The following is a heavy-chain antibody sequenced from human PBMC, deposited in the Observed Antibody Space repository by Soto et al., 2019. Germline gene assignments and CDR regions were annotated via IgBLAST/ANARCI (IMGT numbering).Heavy chain of an antibody. Sequence: QVQLVQSGAEVKKPGSSLNVSCKVSGGSFSSNTISWVRQAPGQGLEWMGMIIPILAVTKYAQTFQGRVTINADKSASTADKELASQRADDTAVEDRAREDGNNLLDHWGQGALVTVSS. CDR1: GGSFSSNT. V-gene: IGHV1-69*08. CDR3: AREDGNNLLDH. CDR2: IIPILAVT. J-gene: IGHJ4*02.